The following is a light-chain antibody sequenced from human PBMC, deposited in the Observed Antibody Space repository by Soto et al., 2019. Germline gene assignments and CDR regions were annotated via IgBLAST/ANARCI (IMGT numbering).Light chain of an antibody. CDR1: SEHSSYA. V-gene: IGLV4-69*01. J-gene: IGLJ1*01. CDR2: LNSDGSH. Sequence: QSVLTQSPSASASLGASVKLTCTLSSEHSSYAIAWHQQQPEKGPRYLMKLNSDGSHSKGDGIPDRFSGSSSGAERYLTIASLQSEDEADYSCQTWGTGIHYVFGTGSKVTVL. CDR3: QTWGTGIHYV.